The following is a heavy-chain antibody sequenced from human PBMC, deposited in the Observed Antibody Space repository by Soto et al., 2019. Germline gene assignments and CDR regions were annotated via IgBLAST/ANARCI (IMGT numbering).Heavy chain of an antibody. CDR1: GFTFSNHR. V-gene: IGHV3-7*03. CDR2: IKADGSEK. J-gene: IGHJ5*01. Sequence: PGGSLRLSCAGSGFTFSNHRMNRVRQAPGKGLEWVANIKADGSEKYYVDSVKGRFTISRDNAKNSLYLQMNSLRAEDTAVYYCARARGVDSWGQGTLVPVSS. CDR3: ARARGVDS. D-gene: IGHD3-16*01.